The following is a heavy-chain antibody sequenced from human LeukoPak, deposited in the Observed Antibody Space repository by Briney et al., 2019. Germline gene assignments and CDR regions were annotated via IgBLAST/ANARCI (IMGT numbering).Heavy chain of an antibody. V-gene: IGHV4-61*01. CDR1: GGSVSSGSYY. J-gene: IGHJ4*02. Sequence: SEILSLTCTVSGGSVSSGSYYWSWIRQPPRKGLEWIGYIYYSGSTNYNPSLKSRVTISVDTSKNQFSLKLSSVTAADTAVYYSARVWLQPLFDYGGQGTLVTVSS. D-gene: IGHD5-24*01. CDR2: IYYSGST. CDR3: ARVWLQPLFDY.